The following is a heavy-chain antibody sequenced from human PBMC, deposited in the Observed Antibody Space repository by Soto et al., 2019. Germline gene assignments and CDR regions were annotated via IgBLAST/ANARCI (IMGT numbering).Heavy chain of an antibody. CDR2: IVPSLDMA. CDR1: EDTFRTST. J-gene: IGHJ4*01. V-gene: IGHV1-69*09. D-gene: IGHD1-1*01. CDR3: PRGKAATVPTGYFDS. Sequence: QEQLVQSGPEVKKPGSSVKVSCKASEDTFRTSTMSWVRQAPGQGLEWMGGIVPSLDMANFAHQFQGRVAVTADKSTTTVYLKRSSLKSDATAGYYCPRGKAATVPTGYFDSWGQEPWSPSP.